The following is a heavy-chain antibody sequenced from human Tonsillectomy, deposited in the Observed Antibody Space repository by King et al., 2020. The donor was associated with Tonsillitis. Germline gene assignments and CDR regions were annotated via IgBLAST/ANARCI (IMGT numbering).Heavy chain of an antibody. CDR1: GGTFTNYA. D-gene: IGHD3-22*01. CDR3: ARTLGHTNYYDSSGYYLGY. V-gene: IGHV1-69*06. J-gene: IGHJ4*02. Sequence: VQLVESGAEVKKTGSSVTVSCKASGGTFTNYAITWVRQAPGQGLEWMGGIIPIFGTAKYAPKFQGRATITADKFTTTANMELSSLRSEDTAVYYCARTLGHTNYYDSSGYYLGYWGQGTLVTVSS. CDR2: IIPIFGTA.